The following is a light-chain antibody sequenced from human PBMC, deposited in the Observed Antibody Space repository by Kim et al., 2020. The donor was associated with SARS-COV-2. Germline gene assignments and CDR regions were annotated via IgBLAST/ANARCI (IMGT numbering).Light chain of an antibody. CDR3: SSYTSSTTRI. J-gene: IGLJ2*01. CDR2: DVS. CDR1: SSDVGGYNS. V-gene: IGLV2-14*03. Sequence: GPSIAISCTGTSSDVGGYNSVSWYQQHPGKAPKLMIYDVSDRPSGGSNRFSGSKSGNTASLTISGLQPEDEAYYYCSSYTSSTTRIFGGGTQLTVL.